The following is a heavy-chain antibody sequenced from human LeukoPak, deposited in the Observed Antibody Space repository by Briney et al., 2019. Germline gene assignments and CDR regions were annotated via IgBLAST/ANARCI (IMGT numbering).Heavy chain of an antibody. Sequence: GGSLRLSCAASGFSFHDYTMYWVRQAPGKGLEWVSLISGDGGTTYYADSVRGRFTISRDNSKNSLYLQMNSLRTEDAALYYCTGLFGIYRDPARRPPSSDYWGQGTLVSVSS. V-gene: IGHV3-43*02. D-gene: IGHD3-10*01. CDR1: GFSFHDYT. J-gene: IGHJ4*02. CDR3: TGLFGIYRDPARRPPSSDY. CDR2: ISGDGGTT.